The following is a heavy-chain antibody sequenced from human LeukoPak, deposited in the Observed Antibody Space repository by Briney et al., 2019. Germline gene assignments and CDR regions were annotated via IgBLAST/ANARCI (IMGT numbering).Heavy chain of an antibody. J-gene: IGHJ4*02. CDR2: IKSKTDGETT. Sequence: GGSLRLSCVDSGFTFTNAWMSWVRQAPGKGLEWIGRIKSKTDGETTNYAEPVRGRFTISRDDSKSAVYLQMNSLKIEDTAVYYCTTDLGTYYHGTQRLIPIDYWGQGTLVTVSS. CDR3: TTDLGTYYHGTQRLIPIDY. V-gene: IGHV3-15*01. CDR1: GFTFTNAW. D-gene: IGHD3-10*01.